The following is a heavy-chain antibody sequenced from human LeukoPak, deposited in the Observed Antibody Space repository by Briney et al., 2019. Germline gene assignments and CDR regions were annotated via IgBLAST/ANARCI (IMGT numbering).Heavy chain of an antibody. CDR3: ARRRFYVWGSYRMGDNWFDP. CDR1: GYTLTELS. D-gene: IGHD3-16*02. CDR2: FDPEDGET. Sequence: GASVKVSCKVSGYTLTELSMHWVRQAPGKGLEWMGGFDPEDGETIYAQKFQGRVTMTRNTSISTAYMELSSLRSEDTAVYYCARRRFYVWGSYRMGDNWFDPWGQGTLVTVSS. V-gene: IGHV1-24*01. J-gene: IGHJ5*02.